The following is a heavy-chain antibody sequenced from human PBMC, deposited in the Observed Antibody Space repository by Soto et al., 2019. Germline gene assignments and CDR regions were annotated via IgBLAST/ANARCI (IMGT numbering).Heavy chain of an antibody. CDR1: GFTFSSYS. J-gene: IGHJ4*02. CDR2: ISSGSSTI. CDR3: ARGRYYYDSDDY. Sequence: EVQLVESGGGLVQPGGSLRLSCAASGFTFSSYSMNWVRQAPGKGLEWVSYISSGSSTIYYADSVKGRFTISSDNAKNSQYLQMNSLTDEDTAVYFCARGRYYYDSDDYWGQGTLVIVSS. D-gene: IGHD3-22*01. V-gene: IGHV3-48*02.